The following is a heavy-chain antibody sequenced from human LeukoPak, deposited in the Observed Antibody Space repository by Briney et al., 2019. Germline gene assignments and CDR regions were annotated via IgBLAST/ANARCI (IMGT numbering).Heavy chain of an antibody. CDR3: ARGNSSSWYEVDY. J-gene: IGHJ4*02. V-gene: IGHV4-59*01. Sequence: SETLSPTCTVSGGSISSYYWSWIRQPPGKGLEWIGYIYYSGSTNYNPSLKSRVTISVDTSKNQFSLKLSSVTAADTAVYYCARGNSSSWYEVDYWGQGTLVTVSS. CDR2: IYYSGST. D-gene: IGHD6-13*01. CDR1: GGSISSYY.